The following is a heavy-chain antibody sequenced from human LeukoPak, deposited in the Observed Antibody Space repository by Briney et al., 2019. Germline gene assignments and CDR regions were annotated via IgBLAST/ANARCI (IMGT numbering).Heavy chain of an antibody. V-gene: IGHV1-24*01. CDR1: GYTLTELS. CDR2: FDPEDGET. Sequence: ASVKVSCKVSGYTLTELSMHWVRQAPGKGLEWMGGFDPEDGETIYAQKFQGRVTMTEDTSTDTAYMELSSLRSEDTAVYYCARDGDSGSYCSWWGQGTLVTVSS. J-gene: IGHJ4*02. CDR3: ARDGDSGSYCSW. D-gene: IGHD1-26*01.